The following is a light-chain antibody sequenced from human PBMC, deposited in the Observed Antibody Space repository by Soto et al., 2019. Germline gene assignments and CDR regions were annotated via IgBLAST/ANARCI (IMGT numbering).Light chain of an antibody. CDR2: ANI. CDR1: SSNIGAGYD. CDR3: QSYDSSLSGYV. Sequence: QSVLTQSPSVSGAPGQRVTISCTGSSSNIGAGYDVHWYQQLPGTAPKLLIFANINRPSGVPDRFSGSKSGTSASLAITGLRAEDEADYYSQSYDSSLSGYVFGTGTKLTVL. J-gene: IGLJ1*01. V-gene: IGLV1-40*01.